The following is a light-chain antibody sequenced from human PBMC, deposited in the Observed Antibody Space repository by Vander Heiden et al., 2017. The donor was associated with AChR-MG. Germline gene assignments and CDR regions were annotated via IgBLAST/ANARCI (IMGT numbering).Light chain of an antibody. CDR1: QRISSN. V-gene: IGKV3-15*01. J-gene: IGKJ1*01. CDR2: ETS. Sequence: EIVMTQSPAALSVSPGERATLSCRASQRISSNLAWYQQKPGQAPRLLIYETSTRATGLPARFSGSGSGTEFTLTISSLQSEDCAVYYCQQEDDWPRTFGQGTKVEI. CDR3: QQEDDWPRT.